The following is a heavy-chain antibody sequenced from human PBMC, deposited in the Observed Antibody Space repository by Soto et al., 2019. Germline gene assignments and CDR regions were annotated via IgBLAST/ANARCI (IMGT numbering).Heavy chain of an antibody. CDR3: AKPGTDY. J-gene: IGHJ4*02. CDR1: GFTFSSYG. V-gene: IGHV3-23*01. Sequence: EVQLLESGGGLVQPGGSLRLSCAASGFTFSSYGMSWVRQAPGKGLEWVSVISGSGVSTYYADSVKGRFTISRDNSKNTLYLQMNSRRAEDPAVYYCAKPGTDYWGQGTLVTVSS. CDR2: ISGSGVST. D-gene: IGHD6-13*01.